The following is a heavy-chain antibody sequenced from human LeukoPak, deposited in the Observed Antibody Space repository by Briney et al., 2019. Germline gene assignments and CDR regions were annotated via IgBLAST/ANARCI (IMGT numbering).Heavy chain of an antibody. CDR1: GFTFGDYA. V-gene: IGHV3-49*03. D-gene: IGHD1-1*01. J-gene: IGHJ4*02. CDR3: TRGGPYKPLDY. CDR2: IRSKAYGGTI. Sequence: GGSLRLSCTASGFTFGDYAMSWFRQAPGKGLEWVGFIRSKAYGGTIEYAASVKGRFTISRDDSKNSLYLQLNSLKTEDTAVYYCTRGGPYKPLDYWGQGTLVTVSS.